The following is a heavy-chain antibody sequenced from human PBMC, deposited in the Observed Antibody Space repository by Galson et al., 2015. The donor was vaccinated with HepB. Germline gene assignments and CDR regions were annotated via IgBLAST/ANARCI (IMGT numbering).Heavy chain of an antibody. CDR3: TRGRLSVAGTWGTFDY. Sequence: SLRLSCAASGFTFGDYAMSWFRQAPGKGLEWVGYIRSKAYGGTTEYAASVKGRFTISRDDSKSIAYLQMNSLKTEDTAVYYCTRGRLSVAGTWGTFDYWGQGTLVTVSS. J-gene: IGHJ4*02. CDR1: GFTFGDYA. CDR2: IRSKAYGGTT. V-gene: IGHV3-49*03. D-gene: IGHD6-19*01.